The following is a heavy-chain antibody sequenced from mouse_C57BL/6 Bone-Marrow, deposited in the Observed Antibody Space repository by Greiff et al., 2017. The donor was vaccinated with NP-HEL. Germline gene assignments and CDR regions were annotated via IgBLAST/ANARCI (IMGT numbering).Heavy chain of an antibody. J-gene: IGHJ2*01. CDR3: ARGYDYAFDY. CDR1: GFTFSDYG. V-gene: IGHV5-15*01. D-gene: IGHD2-4*01. Sequence: EVNVVESGGGLVQPGGSLKPSCAASGFTFSDYGMAWVRQAPRKGPEWVAFISNLAYSIYYADTVTGRFTISRENAKNTLYLEMSSLRSEDTAMYYCARGYDYAFDYWGQGTTLTVSS. CDR2: ISNLAYSI.